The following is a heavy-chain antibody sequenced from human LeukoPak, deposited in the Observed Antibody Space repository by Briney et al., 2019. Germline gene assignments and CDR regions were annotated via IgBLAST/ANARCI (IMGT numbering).Heavy chain of an antibody. Sequence: GGSLRLSCAASGFTFSSYAMSLVRQAPGKGLQWVSGISGSGSNTYYAHSVKGRFTISRDNSKNTLYLQMNSLGAEDTAVYYCAKDGYGSGSYYGYYGMDVWGQGTTVTVSS. CDR1: GFTFSSYA. CDR2: ISGSGSNT. J-gene: IGHJ6*02. CDR3: AKDGYGSGSYYGYYGMDV. D-gene: IGHD3-10*01. V-gene: IGHV3-23*01.